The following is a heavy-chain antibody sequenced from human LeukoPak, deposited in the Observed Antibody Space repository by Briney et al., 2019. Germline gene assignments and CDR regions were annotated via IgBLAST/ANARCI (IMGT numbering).Heavy chain of an antibody. V-gene: IGHV3-23*01. CDR3: AKEGGYYYDSSGYPDY. CDR1: GFTFSSYA. D-gene: IGHD3-22*01. CDR2: ISGSGGST. J-gene: IGHJ4*02. Sequence: GGSLRLSCAASGFTFSSYAMSWVRQAPGKGLEWVSAISGSGGSTYYADSVKGRFTISRDNSKNTLYLQMNSLRAEGTAVYYCAKEGGYYYDSSGYPDYWGQGTLVTVSS.